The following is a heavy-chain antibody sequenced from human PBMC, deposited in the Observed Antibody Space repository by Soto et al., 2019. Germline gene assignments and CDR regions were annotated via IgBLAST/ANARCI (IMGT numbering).Heavy chain of an antibody. CDR1: GGTFSSYA. V-gene: IGHV1-69*13. Sequence: GASAKVSCKASGGTFSSYAISWVRQAPGQGLEWMGGIIPIFGTANYAQKFQGRVTITADESTSTAYMELSSLRSEDTAVYYCARGGEYYYDSSGYSPYYYYGMDVWGQGXTVTVYS. J-gene: IGHJ6*02. CDR3: ARGGEYYYDSSGYSPYYYYGMDV. CDR2: IIPIFGTA. D-gene: IGHD3-22*01.